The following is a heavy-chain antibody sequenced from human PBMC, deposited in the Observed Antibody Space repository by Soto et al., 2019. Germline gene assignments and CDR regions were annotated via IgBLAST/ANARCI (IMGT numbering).Heavy chain of an antibody. CDR3: ATSIVVNYYYYGMDV. J-gene: IGHJ6*02. V-gene: IGHV1-3*01. CDR2: INAGNGNT. CDR1: GYTFTSYA. D-gene: IGHD3-22*01. Sequence: ASVKVSCKASGYTFTSYAMHWVRQAPGQRLEWMGWINAGNGNTKYSQKFQGRVTITRDTSASTAYMELSSLRSEDTAVHYCATSIVVNYYYYGMDVWGQGTTVTVSS.